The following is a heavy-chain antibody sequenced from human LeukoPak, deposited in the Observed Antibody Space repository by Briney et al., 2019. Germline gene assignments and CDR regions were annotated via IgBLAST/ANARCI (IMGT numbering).Heavy chain of an antibody. Sequence: GGSLRLSCAASGFTFSSYGMHWVRQAPGKGLEWVAVISYDGSNNYYADSVKGRFTISRDNSKNTLYLQMNSLRAEDTAVYYCARDATRGGDNDYWGQGTRVIVSS. CDR1: GFTFSSYG. CDR2: ISYDGSNN. J-gene: IGHJ4*02. D-gene: IGHD2-21*02. V-gene: IGHV3-30*03. CDR3: ARDATRGGDNDY.